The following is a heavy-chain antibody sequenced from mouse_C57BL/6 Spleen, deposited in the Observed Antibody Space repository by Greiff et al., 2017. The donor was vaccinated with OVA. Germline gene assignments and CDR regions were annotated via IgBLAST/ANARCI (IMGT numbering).Heavy chain of an antibody. CDR2: ISSGGSYT. CDR3: ASQALTGTSNWYFDV. V-gene: IGHV5-6*01. D-gene: IGHD4-1*01. CDR1: GFTFSSYG. J-gene: IGHJ1*03. Sequence: EVQGVESGGDLVKPGGSLKLSCAASGFTFSSYGMSWVRQTPDKRLEWVATISSGGSYTYYPDSVKGRFTISRDNAKNTLYLQMSSLKSEDTAMYYCASQALTGTSNWYFDVWGTGTTVTVSS.